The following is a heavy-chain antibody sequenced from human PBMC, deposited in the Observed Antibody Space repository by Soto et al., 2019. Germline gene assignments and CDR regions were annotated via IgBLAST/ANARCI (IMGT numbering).Heavy chain of an antibody. CDR2: ISGSGGST. CDR1: GFTFSSYA. J-gene: IGHJ4*02. V-gene: IGHV3-23*01. Sequence: GGSLRLSCAASGFTFSSYAMSWVRQAPGKGLEWVSAISGSGGSTYYADSVKGRFTISRDNSKNTLYLQMDSLRAEDTAVYYCAKVLSVTTSPFDYWGQGTLVTVSS. D-gene: IGHD4-17*01. CDR3: AKVLSVTTSPFDY.